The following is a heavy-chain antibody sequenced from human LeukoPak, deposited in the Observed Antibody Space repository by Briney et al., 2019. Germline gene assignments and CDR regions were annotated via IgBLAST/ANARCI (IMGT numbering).Heavy chain of an antibody. CDR1: GYSISSGYY. Sequence: SETLSLTCAVSGYSISSGYYWGWIRQPAGKGLEWIGSIYHSGSTYYNPSLKSRVTISVDTSKNQFSLKLSSVTAADTAVYYCARGGGSYLYYYYMDVWGKGTTVTVSS. V-gene: IGHV4-38-2*01. J-gene: IGHJ6*03. CDR3: ARGGGSYLYYYYMDV. D-gene: IGHD1-26*01. CDR2: IYHSGST.